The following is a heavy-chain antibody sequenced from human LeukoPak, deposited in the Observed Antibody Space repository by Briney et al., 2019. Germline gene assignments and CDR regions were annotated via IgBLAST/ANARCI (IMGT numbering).Heavy chain of an antibody. D-gene: IGHD6-19*01. CDR1: GFTFSSFW. J-gene: IGHJ4*02. CDR2: INSVGSST. Sequence: GGSLRLSCAASGFTFSSFWMHWVRQAPGKGLAWVSRINSVGSSTSYADSVKGRFTISRDNAKNTLYLQMNGLRAEDTAVYYCARERTSGWDAFDFWGQGTLVTVSS. CDR3: ARERTSGWDAFDF. V-gene: IGHV3-74*01.